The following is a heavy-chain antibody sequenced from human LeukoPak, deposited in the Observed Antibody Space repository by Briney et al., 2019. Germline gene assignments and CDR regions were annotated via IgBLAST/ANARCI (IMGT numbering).Heavy chain of an antibody. D-gene: IGHD6-19*01. V-gene: IGHV3-48*03. CDR2: ISSSGSTI. Sequence: GGSLRLPCAASGFTFSSYEMNWVRQAPGKGQEWVSYISSSGSTIYYADSVKGRFTISRDNAKNSLYLRMNSLRAEDTAVYYCADSSGWYEDAFDIWGQGTMVTVSS. CDR3: ADSSGWYEDAFDI. CDR1: GFTFSSYE. J-gene: IGHJ3*02.